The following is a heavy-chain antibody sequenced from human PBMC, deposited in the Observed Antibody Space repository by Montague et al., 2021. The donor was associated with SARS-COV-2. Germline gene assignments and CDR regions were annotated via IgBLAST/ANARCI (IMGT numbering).Heavy chain of an antibody. CDR2: IYYSGST. J-gene: IGHJ4*02. CDR1: GGSISSYY. D-gene: IGHD3-3*01. CDR3: ARHPEDTIFGVVGYPGGFDY. V-gene: IGHV4-59*08. Sequence: SETLSLTCTVSGGSISSYYWSWIRQPPGKGLEWIGYIYYSGSTNYNPSLKSRVTISVDTSKNQFSLKLSSVTAADTAVYYCARHPEDTIFGVVGYPGGFDYWGQGTLVTVSS.